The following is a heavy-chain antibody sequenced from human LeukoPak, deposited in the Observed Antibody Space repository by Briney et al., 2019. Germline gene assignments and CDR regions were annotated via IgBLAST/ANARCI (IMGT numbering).Heavy chain of an antibody. D-gene: IGHD4-17*01. J-gene: IGHJ6*04. Sequence: SETLSLTCAVSGGSISSGGYSWSWIRQPPGKGLEWIGYIYHSGSTYYNPSLKSRVTISVDRSKNQFSLKLSSVTAADTAVYYCARAHDYGTVDYYYYGMDVWGKGTTVTVSS. CDR3: ARAHDYGTVDYYYYGMDV. CDR1: GGSISSGGYS. V-gene: IGHV4-30-2*01. CDR2: IYHSGST.